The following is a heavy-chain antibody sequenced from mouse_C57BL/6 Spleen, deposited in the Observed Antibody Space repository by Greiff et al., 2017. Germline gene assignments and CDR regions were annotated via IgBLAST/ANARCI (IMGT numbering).Heavy chain of an antibody. J-gene: IGHJ4*01. CDR3: TGGGYAMDY. Sequence: EVQLQQSGAELVRPGASVKLSCTASGFNIKDDYMHWVKQRPEQGLEWIGWIDPEDGDTEYASKFQGKATITADTSSNTAYLQRSSLTSEDTAVYYCTGGGYAMDYWGQGTSVTVSS. CDR1: GFNIKDDY. V-gene: IGHV14-4*01. CDR2: IDPEDGDT.